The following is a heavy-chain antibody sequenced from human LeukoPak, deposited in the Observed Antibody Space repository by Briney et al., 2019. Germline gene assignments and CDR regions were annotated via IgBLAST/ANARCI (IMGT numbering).Heavy chain of an antibody. Sequence: GGSLRLSCAASGFTFSSYAMSWVRQAPGKGLEWVSAVSNRGLSTYYADSVKGRFTISRDNSKNTLYLQMNSLRAEDTAVYYCAKGRYYYDSSGSAFDIWGQGTMVTVSS. CDR2: VSNRGLST. D-gene: IGHD3-22*01. V-gene: IGHV3-23*01. CDR1: GFTFSSYA. CDR3: AKGRYYYDSSGSAFDI. J-gene: IGHJ3*02.